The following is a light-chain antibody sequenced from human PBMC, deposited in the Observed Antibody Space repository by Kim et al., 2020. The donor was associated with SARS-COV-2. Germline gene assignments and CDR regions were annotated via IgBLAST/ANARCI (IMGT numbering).Light chain of an antibody. J-gene: IGLJ3*02. CDR3: QSYDISLSGSV. Sequence: QQVTVSCTGRSSKNGAGYAVHWYHKITGPATTLLTYCNRNRPSGVPDRFAGSKSGTSASLAITGLQSEDEADYFCQSYDISLSGSVFGGGPKLTVL. CDR1: SSKNGAGYA. V-gene: IGLV1-40*01. CDR2: CNR.